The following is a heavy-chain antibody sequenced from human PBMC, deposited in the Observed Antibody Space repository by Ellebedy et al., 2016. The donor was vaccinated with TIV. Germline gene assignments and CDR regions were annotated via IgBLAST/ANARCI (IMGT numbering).Heavy chain of an antibody. CDR1: GFTFSASA. CDR2: IRSRANNYAT. CDR3: VHIVVVTATGY. J-gene: IGHJ4*02. Sequence: PSETLSLTCAASGFTFSASAMHWVRQAYGKGLAWVGRIRSRANNYATAYAASVRGRFTVSRDNSKNTAYLQMNSLKTEDTAVYYCVHIVVVTATGYWGQGTLVTVSS. V-gene: IGHV3-73*01. D-gene: IGHD2-21*02.